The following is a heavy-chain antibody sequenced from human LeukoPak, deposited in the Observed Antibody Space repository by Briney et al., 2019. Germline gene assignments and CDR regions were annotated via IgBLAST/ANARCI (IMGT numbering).Heavy chain of an antibody. D-gene: IGHD5-12*01. Sequence: ASVKVSCKASGYTFTSYAMHWVRQAPGQRLEWMGWINAGNGNTKYSQRFQGRVTMTRDTSTSTVYMELSSLRSEDTAVYYCARGVSTHIYSGRRAWDYWGQGTLVTVSS. V-gene: IGHV1-3*01. CDR2: INAGNGNT. J-gene: IGHJ4*02. CDR3: ARGVSTHIYSGRRAWDY. CDR1: GYTFTSYA.